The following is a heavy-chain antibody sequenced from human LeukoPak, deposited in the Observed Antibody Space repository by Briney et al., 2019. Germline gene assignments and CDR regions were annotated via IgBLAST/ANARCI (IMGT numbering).Heavy chain of an antibody. J-gene: IGHJ4*02. CDR2: IYPGDSDT. CDR3: VRRAGYTSGWPTVDY. D-gene: IGHD6-19*01. CDR1: GYNFTTHW. Sequence: GESLKISCKGSGYNFTTHWIGWVRQMPGKGLEWMGIIYPGDSDTRYSPSFQGQVTISGDKSNSTAYLQWSSLKASDTAMYYCVRRAGYTSGWPTVDYWGQGTLITVSS. V-gene: IGHV5-51*01.